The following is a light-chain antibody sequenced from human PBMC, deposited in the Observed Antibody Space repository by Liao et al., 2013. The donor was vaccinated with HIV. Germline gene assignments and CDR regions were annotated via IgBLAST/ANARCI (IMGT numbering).Light chain of an antibody. V-gene: IGLV3-1*01. CDR3: QTWDRTTYV. J-gene: IGLJ1*01. Sequence: SYELTQPPSVSVSPGQTASITCSGDNLGNKYVCWYQQKPGQSPVLVIFQDKKRPSGIPDRFSGSNSGNTATLTISGTQAIDEADYYCQTWDRTTYVFGSGTKVTVL. CDR1: NLGNKY. CDR2: QDK.